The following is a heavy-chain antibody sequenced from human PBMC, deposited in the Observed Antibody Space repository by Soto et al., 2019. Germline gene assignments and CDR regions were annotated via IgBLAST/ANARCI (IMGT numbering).Heavy chain of an antibody. CDR3: AKVPASLKTFDY. CDR1: GFTFGNYA. J-gene: IGHJ4*02. V-gene: IGHV3-23*01. CDR2: VSGNGAVT. Sequence: TGGSLRLSCAASGFTFGNYAMNWVRQAPEKGLEWVSTVSGNGAVTYYADSVKGRFTISRDNSRSTLYLQMNNLRAEDTAIYFCAKVPASLKTFDYWGQGTLVTVPQ. D-gene: IGHD2-2*01.